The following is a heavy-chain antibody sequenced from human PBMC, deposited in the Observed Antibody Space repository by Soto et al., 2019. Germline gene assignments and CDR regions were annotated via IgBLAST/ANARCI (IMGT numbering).Heavy chain of an antibody. V-gene: IGHV4-39*01. CDR3: ATSNWFDP. Sequence: QLQLQESGPGLVKPSETLSLTCTVSGSSISSRGYYWGWIRQPPGKGPGWIGTIYYSGSTYYNPSLKSRVTISVDTSKNQFSLKLSSVTAADTAVYYCATSNWFDPWGQGTLVTVSS. CDR2: IYYSGST. CDR1: GSSISSRGYY. J-gene: IGHJ5*02.